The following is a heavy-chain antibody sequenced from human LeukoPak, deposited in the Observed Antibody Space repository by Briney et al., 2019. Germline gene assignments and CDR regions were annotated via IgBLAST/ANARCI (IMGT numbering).Heavy chain of an antibody. Sequence: SETLSLTCTVSGGSISSGGYYWSWIRQHPGKGLEWIGYIYYSGSTYYNPSLKSRVTISVDTSKNQFSLKLSSVTAAGTAVYYCARYCSSTSCSAYYYYYYGMDVWGQGTTVTVSS. CDR3: ARYCSSTSCSAYYYYYYGMDV. CDR2: IYYSGST. V-gene: IGHV4-31*03. J-gene: IGHJ6*02. CDR1: GGSISSGGYY. D-gene: IGHD2-2*01.